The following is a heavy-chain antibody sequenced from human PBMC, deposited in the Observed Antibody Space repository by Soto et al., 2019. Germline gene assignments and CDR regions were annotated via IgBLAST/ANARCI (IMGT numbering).Heavy chain of an antibody. Sequence: PGGSLSLSCAASGFTFSSYAMSWVRQAPGKGLEWVSAISGSGGSTYYADSVKGRFTISRDNSKNTLYLQMNSLRAEDTAVYYCAKGGKGYYSGGSCYPFDYWGQGTRVTVSS. CDR2: ISGSGGST. CDR1: GFTFSSYA. CDR3: AKGGKGYYSGGSCYPFDY. J-gene: IGHJ4*02. V-gene: IGHV3-23*01. D-gene: IGHD2-15*01.